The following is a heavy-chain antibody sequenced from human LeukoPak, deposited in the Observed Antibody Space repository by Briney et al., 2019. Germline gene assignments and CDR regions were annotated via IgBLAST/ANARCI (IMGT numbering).Heavy chain of an antibody. D-gene: IGHD4-17*01. J-gene: IGHJ4*02. CDR1: GFTFSSYS. V-gene: IGHV3-53*01. CDR2: IYSGGST. Sequence: GGSLRLSCAASGFTFSSYSMNWVRQAPGKGLEWVSVIYSGGSTYYADSVKGRFTISRDNSKNTLYLQMSSLRAEDTAVYYCARATYGDYDEYYFDYWGQGTLVTVSS. CDR3: ARATYGDYDEYYFDY.